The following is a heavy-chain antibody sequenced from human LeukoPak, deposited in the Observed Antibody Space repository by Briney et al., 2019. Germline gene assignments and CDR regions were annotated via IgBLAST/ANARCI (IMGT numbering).Heavy chain of an antibody. Sequence: PSETLSLTCTVSGGSISSSSYYWGWIRQPPGKGMEWIGSIYYSGSTYYNPSLKSRVTISVDTSKNQFSLKLSSVTAADTAVYYCARDGSGNLTGFDPWGQGTLVTVSS. CDR2: IYYSGST. V-gene: IGHV4-39*07. J-gene: IGHJ5*02. CDR1: GGSISSSSYY. CDR3: ARDGSGNLTGFDP. D-gene: IGHD6-19*01.